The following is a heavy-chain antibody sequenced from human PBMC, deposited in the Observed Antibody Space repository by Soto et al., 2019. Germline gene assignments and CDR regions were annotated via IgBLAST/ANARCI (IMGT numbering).Heavy chain of an antibody. D-gene: IGHD1-1*01. V-gene: IGHV1-18*01. CDR3: ARLTTLSSPKYRFSYYIDI. CDR1: GYTFSNYG. Sequence: QVQLAQSGPELKKPGASLEVSCRASGYTFSNYGISWVRQVPGQGLEWMAWISVKNGDTNFAQKFQGRLSVTTDTSTSTAYLNLRSLRSYDTAVYYCARLTTLSSPKYRFSYYIDIWGQGTTVTGSS. CDR2: ISVKNGDT. J-gene: IGHJ6*03.